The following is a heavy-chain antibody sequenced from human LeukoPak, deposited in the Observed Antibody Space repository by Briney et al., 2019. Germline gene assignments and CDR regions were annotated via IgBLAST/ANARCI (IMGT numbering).Heavy chain of an antibody. J-gene: IGHJ4*02. CDR1: GFTFSSYA. CDR3: ARDGIGELLGPYDY. Sequence: PGRSLRLSCAASGFTFSSYAMHWVRQAPGKGLEWVAVISYDGSNKYYADSVKGRFTISRDNSKNTLYLQMNSLRAEDTAVYYCARDGIGELLGPYDYWGQGTLVTVSP. CDR2: ISYDGSNK. V-gene: IGHV3-30*04. D-gene: IGHD3-10*01.